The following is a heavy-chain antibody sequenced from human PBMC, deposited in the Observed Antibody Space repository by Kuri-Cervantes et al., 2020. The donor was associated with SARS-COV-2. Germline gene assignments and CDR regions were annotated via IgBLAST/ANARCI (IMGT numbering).Heavy chain of an antibody. Sequence: LSLTCAASGFTFSSYGMHWVRQAPGKGLEWVAVISYDGSNKYYADSVKGRFTISRDNSKNTLYLQMNSLRAEDTAVYYCAQTLIAVAGYFDYWGQGTLVTVSS. CDR2: ISYDGSNK. J-gene: IGHJ4*02. D-gene: IGHD6-19*01. CDR1: GFTFSSYG. V-gene: IGHV3-30*18. CDR3: AQTLIAVAGYFDY.